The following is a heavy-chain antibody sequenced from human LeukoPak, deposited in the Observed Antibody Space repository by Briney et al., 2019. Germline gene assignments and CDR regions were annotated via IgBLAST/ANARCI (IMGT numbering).Heavy chain of an antibody. J-gene: IGHJ2*01. CDR2: IYTSGSA. D-gene: IGHD4-11*01. Sequence: SETLSLNCSVSGDSIRGYYWNWIRQPAGKRLEWIGRIYTSGSADYKPSLKSRVTMSVDASKKWFSLKMTSVTAADTAVYYCARGVTSVQSFWYFDLWGRGTLATVSS. V-gene: IGHV4-4*07. CDR3: ARGVTSVQSFWYFDL. CDR1: GDSIRGYY.